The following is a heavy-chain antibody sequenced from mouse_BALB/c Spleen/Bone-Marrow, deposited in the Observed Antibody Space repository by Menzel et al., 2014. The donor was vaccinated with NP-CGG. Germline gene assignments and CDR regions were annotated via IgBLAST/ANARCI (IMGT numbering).Heavy chain of an antibody. CDR2: IDISDSYT. CDR1: GHTFTDHW. CDR3: ARGGANVDY. V-gene: IGHV1-69*01. J-gene: IGHJ2*01. Sequence: QVQLKESGAEFVMPGASVKMSCRGSGHTFTDHWVHWVKQRPGQGLEWIGAIDISDSYTTYNQKFKGKATLTVDESSSTAYMQLSRLTSEDSAVYYCARGGANVDYWGQGTTLTVSS.